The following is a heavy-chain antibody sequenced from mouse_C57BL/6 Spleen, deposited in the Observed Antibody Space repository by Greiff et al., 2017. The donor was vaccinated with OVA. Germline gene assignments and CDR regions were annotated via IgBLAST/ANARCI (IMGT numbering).Heavy chain of an antibody. Sequence: EVKLMESGGGLVQPGGSMKLSCVASGFTFSNYWMNWVRQSPEKGLEWVAQIRLKSDNYATHYAESVKGRFTISRDDSKSSVYLQMNNLRAEDTGIYYCTDTEGFAYWGQGTLVTVSA. CDR2: IRLKSDNYAT. V-gene: IGHV6-3*01. CDR1: GFTFSNYW. J-gene: IGHJ3*01. CDR3: TDTEGFAY.